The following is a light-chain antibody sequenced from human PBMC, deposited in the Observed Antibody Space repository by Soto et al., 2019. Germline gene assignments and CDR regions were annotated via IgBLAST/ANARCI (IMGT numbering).Light chain of an antibody. CDR3: SSYASSSPDV. CDR2: DVS. V-gene: IGLV2-14*02. Sequence: QSALAQPASVSGSPGQSVTISCTGTTSDVGSYHLVSWYQQHPGKAPKLMIYDVSDRPSGVSSRFSGSKSGSTASLTISGLQAEDEADYYCSSYASSSPDVFGTGTKLTVL. CDR1: TSDVGSYHL. J-gene: IGLJ1*01.